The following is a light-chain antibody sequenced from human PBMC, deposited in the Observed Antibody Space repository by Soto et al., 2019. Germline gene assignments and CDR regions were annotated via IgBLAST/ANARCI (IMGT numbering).Light chain of an antibody. V-gene: IGKV1-39*01. CDR1: QSIISY. J-gene: IGKJ4*01. CDR2: AAS. Sequence: DIQMNPSPSSLSPSVGDRVTITCRASQSIISYLNGYQQKPGKAPKLLIYAASSLQSGVPSMFSGSGYGTDFTLTISSLQPEDFATYYCQHSYSGLLIFGGGTKVEIK. CDR3: QHSYSGLLI.